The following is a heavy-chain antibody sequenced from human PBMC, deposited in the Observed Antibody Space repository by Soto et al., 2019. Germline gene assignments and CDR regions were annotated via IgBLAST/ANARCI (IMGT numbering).Heavy chain of an antibody. CDR2: ISGSGGST. CDR3: AKQGRSWPYNAFDI. Sequence: GGSLIRSCAASGFTFSSYAMSWVRQAPGTGLEWVSAISGSGGSTYYAGSGKGRFTISRDNSKNTLYLQMNSLRSEDTDLHYCAKQGRSWPYNAFDIWGQGTMVPVSS. V-gene: IGHV3-23*01. CDR1: GFTFSSYA. J-gene: IGHJ3*02. D-gene: IGHD6-13*01.